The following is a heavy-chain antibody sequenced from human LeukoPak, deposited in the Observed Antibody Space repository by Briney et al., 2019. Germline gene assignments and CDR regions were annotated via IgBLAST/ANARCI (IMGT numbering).Heavy chain of an antibody. CDR2: ISDSGDTP. Sequence: GGSLRLSCTASGFTFSSYAMSWVRQAPGKGLKWVSSISDSGDTPYYADSVKGLFTISRDNSKNTLYLQMSSLRAEDTAVYYCARGNLIGHSSSWYLFDYWGQGALVTVSS. V-gene: IGHV3-23*01. J-gene: IGHJ4*02. D-gene: IGHD6-13*01. CDR3: ARGNLIGHSSSWYLFDY. CDR1: GFTFSSYA.